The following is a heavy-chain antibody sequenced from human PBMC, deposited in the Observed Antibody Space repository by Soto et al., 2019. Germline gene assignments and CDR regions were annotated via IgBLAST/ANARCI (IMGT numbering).Heavy chain of an antibody. Sequence: XGTLCLTCRVSGVSLTSHYWTWIRQSPGKGLEWIGYIYYSGSTNYSPSLKSRLTMSIDTPSNQFSLNLSSVTAADTAIYYCARLRDRSGTASIYNGMDVWGPGTMVTVSS. V-gene: IGHV4-59*11. CDR3: ARLRDRSGTASIYNGMDV. CDR1: GVSLTSHY. J-gene: IGHJ6*02. D-gene: IGHD3-22*01. CDR2: IYYSGST.